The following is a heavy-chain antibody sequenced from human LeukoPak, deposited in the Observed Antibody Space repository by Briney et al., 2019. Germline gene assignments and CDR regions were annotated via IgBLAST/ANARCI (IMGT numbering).Heavy chain of an antibody. CDR2: IYYSGST. CDR1: GGSISSYY. CDR3: ARRPPAAYYYDSSGYFDY. V-gene: IGHV4-59*08. J-gene: IGHJ4*02. D-gene: IGHD3-22*01. Sequence: SETLSLTCSVSGGSISSYYWSWIRQPPGKGLEWIGYIYYSGSTNYNPSLKSRVTISVDTSKNQFSLKLSSVTAADTAVYYCARRPPAAYYYDSSGYFDYWGQGTLVTVSS.